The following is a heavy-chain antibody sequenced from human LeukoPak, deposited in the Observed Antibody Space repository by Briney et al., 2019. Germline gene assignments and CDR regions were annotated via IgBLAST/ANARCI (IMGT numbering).Heavy chain of an antibody. Sequence: PGGSLRLSCAASGFTFSSYAMSWVRQAPGKGLEWVSGISGSGGLTYYADSVKGRFTISRDNSNNTLYLQMLSLRAEDTAVYYCANYYYDVNGYYHFDYWGQGTLVTVSS. V-gene: IGHV3-23*01. CDR1: GFTFSSYA. CDR3: ANYYYDVNGYYHFDY. D-gene: IGHD3-22*01. J-gene: IGHJ4*02. CDR2: ISGSGGLT.